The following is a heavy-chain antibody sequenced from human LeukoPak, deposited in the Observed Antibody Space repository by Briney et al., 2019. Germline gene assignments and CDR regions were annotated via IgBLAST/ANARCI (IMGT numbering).Heavy chain of an antibody. CDR3: ASSSSWAHNRFDY. CDR2: IYTRGST. Sequence: SETLSLTCTVSGDSISSYYWSWIRQPAGKGREWIGRIYTRGSTNYNPSLKSRVTMSVDTSENQFSLKLSSVTAADTTVYFCASSSSWAHNRFDYWGQGTLVTVSS. D-gene: IGHD6-13*01. CDR1: GDSISSYY. J-gene: IGHJ4*02. V-gene: IGHV4-4*07.